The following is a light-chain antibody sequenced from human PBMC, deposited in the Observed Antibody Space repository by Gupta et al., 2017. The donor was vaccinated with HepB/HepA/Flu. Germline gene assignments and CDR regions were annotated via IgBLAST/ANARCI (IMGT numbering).Light chain of an antibody. V-gene: IGLV2-11*01. J-gene: IGLJ3*02. Sequence: QSALTKPRSVSESPGPSVTISGNGTSSDVGAYNYVSWYRHHPGEAPKLMIYDVTKRPSGVPDRFSGSKSGNTASLTISGLQAEDEADYYCCSYGGSYTWVFGGGTKLTVL. CDR3: CSYGGSYTWV. CDR1: SSDVGAYNY. CDR2: DVT.